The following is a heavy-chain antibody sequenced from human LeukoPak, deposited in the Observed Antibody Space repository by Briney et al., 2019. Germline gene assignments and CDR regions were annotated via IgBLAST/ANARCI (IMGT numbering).Heavy chain of an antibody. CDR3: AREASAFDY. CDR2: TYYRSKWFN. D-gene: IGHD1-26*01. J-gene: IGHJ4*02. V-gene: IGHV6-1*01. CDR1: GDIVSSNSAA. Sequence: SQTLSLTCVISGDIVSSNSAAWNWIRQSASRGLEWLGKTYYRSKWFNDYAVSVKSRITINPDTSKNHFSLQLNSVTPEDTAVYYCAREASAFDYWGQGTLVTVSS.